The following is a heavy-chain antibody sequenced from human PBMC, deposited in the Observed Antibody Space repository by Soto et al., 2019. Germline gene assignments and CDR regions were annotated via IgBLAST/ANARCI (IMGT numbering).Heavy chain of an antibody. J-gene: IGHJ3*02. CDR3: ARDPGSRGAFDI. CDR2: IIPIFGTA. D-gene: IGHD3-10*01. V-gene: IGHV1-69*06. CDR1: GGTFSSYA. Sequence: XSVKVSCKASGGTFSSYAISWVRQAPGQGLEWMGGIIPIFGTANYAQKFQGRVTITADKSTSTAYMELSSLRSEDTAVYYCARDPGSRGAFDIWGQGTMVTVSS.